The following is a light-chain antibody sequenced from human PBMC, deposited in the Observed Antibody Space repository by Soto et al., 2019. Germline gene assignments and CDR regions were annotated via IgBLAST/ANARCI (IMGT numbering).Light chain of an antibody. CDR2: RAS. V-gene: IGKV1-5*03. CDR3: QQYHNYPRT. J-gene: IGKJ1*01. CDR1: QTVDTW. Sequence: DIQMTQFPSTLPASVGDTATITCRASQTVDTWLAWYQQKPGKAPSLLIYRASSLETGVPSRFSGSGSGTEFTLTIISLQPDDFASYYCQQYHNYPRTFGQGTKVEIK.